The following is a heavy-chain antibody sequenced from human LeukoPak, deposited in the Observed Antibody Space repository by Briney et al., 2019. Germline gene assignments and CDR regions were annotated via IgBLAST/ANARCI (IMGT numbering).Heavy chain of an antibody. CDR2: ISGSGGST. CDR1: GFAFSSYA. D-gene: IGHD5-24*01. CDR3: AKDGSALWTIARPHYFDY. J-gene: IGHJ4*02. V-gene: IGHV3-23*01. Sequence: GGSLRLSCAASGFAFSSYAVSWVRQAPGKGLEWVSAISGSGGSTYYADSVKGRFTISRDNSKNTLYVQMNSLRAEDTAVYYCAKDGSALWTIARPHYFDYWGQGTLVTVSS.